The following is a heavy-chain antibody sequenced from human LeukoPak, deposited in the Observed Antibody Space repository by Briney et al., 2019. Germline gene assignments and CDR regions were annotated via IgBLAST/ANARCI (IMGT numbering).Heavy chain of an antibody. CDR3: ATGGTTGNWFDP. Sequence: ASVKVSCKVSGYTLTELSMHWARQAPGKGLEWMGGFDPEDGETIYAQKFQGRVTMTEDTSTDTAYMELSSLRSEDTAVYYCATGGTTGNWFDPWGQGTLVTVSS. CDR1: GYTLTELS. J-gene: IGHJ5*02. CDR2: FDPEDGET. V-gene: IGHV1-24*01. D-gene: IGHD4-17*01.